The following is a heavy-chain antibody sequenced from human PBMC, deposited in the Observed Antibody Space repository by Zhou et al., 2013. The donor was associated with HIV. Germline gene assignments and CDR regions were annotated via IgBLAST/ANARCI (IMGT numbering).Heavy chain of an antibody. CDR1: VFSFNTYY. D-gene: IGHD6-13*01. CDR3: ARPSRSTIAAATDS. Sequence: QVQLVQSGVEVKTPGASVKISCRASVFSFNTYYMDWVRQAPGQGLEWMGFVNPAGGNTVAQKFQGRLTMTRDTSTSTDYMELTSLTSEDTAVYFCARPSRSTIAAATDSWGQGTLVIVSS. J-gene: IGHJ4*02. CDR2: VNPAGGNT. V-gene: IGHV1-46*02.